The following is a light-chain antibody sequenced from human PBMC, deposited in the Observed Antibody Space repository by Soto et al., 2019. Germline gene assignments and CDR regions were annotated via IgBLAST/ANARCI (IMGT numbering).Light chain of an antibody. Sequence: QSALTQPASVSGSPGQSITISCTGTSSDVGGYNYVSWYQQHPGKAPKLMIYEVSNRPSGVSNRFSGSKSGNTASLTISGLQPEDEAHYYCSSYTSSSTYVFGTGTKLTVL. J-gene: IGLJ1*01. CDR3: SSYTSSSTYV. CDR2: EVS. V-gene: IGLV2-14*01. CDR1: SSDVGGYNY.